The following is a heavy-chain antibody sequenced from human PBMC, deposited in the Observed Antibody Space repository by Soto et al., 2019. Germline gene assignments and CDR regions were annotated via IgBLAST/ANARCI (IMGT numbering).Heavy chain of an antibody. D-gene: IGHD3-10*01. V-gene: IGHV3-23*01. Sequence: EVQLLESGGGLVQPGGSLRLSCAASGFTFSSYAMSWARQAPGKGLEWVSAISGSGGSTYYADSVRGRFTISRDNSKNTLYLQRNSLRAEDTAVYYCAKAWFSYYYYYMDVWGKGTTVTVSS. J-gene: IGHJ6*03. CDR3: AKAWFSYYYYYMDV. CDR1: GFTFSSYA. CDR2: ISGSGGST.